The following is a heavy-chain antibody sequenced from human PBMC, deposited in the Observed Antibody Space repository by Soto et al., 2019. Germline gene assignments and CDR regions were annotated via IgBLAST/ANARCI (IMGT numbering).Heavy chain of an antibody. J-gene: IGHJ1*01. Sequence: GGSLRLSCAASGFMFSAYTMNWVRQAPGKGLEWLSSISDDSSYIDYAVSLSGRFTVSTDNARNSLYLQIDSLGVEDTAVYYCATPYYFNHWGPGTLVTVSS. V-gene: IGHV3-21*06. CDR3: ATPYYFNH. CDR1: GFMFSAYT. D-gene: IGHD3-16*01. CDR2: ISDDSSYI.